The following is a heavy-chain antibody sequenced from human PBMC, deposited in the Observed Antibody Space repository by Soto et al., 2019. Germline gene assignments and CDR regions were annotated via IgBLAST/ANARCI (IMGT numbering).Heavy chain of an antibody. CDR2: IIPIFGTA. J-gene: IGHJ6*02. Sequence: QVQLVQSGAEVKKPGSSVKVSCKASGGTFSSYAISWVRQAPGQWLEWMGGIIPIFGTANYAQKLQGRVTITADESTSTAYMELSSLRSEDTAVYYCARDEVGYCSSTSCRDGNYGMDVWGQGTTVTVSS. V-gene: IGHV1-69*01. D-gene: IGHD2-2*01. CDR1: GGTFSSYA. CDR3: ARDEVGYCSSTSCRDGNYGMDV.